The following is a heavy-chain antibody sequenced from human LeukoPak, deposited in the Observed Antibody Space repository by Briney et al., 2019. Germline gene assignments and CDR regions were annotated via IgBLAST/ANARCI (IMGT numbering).Heavy chain of an antibody. Sequence: GESLKISCKGSGYSFTSNWIGWVRQVPEKGLEWMGIIHPGDSDTRYSPSFQGQVTISADKSISTAYLQWTSLKASDTAMYYCARRSQQLAGGYFDYWGQGTLVTVSS. CDR3: ARRSQQLAGGYFDY. D-gene: IGHD6-13*01. V-gene: IGHV5-51*01. CDR1: GYSFTSNW. CDR2: IHPGDSDT. J-gene: IGHJ4*02.